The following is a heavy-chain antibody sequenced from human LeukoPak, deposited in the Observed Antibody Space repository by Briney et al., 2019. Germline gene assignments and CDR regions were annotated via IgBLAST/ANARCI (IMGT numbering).Heavy chain of an antibody. D-gene: IGHD2-2*01. CDR1: GFTFTTYG. V-gene: IGHV1-46*01. CDR3: ARGYCSSTSCLMTYGMDV. J-gene: IGHJ6*02. CDR2: INPSGGST. Sequence: GGSLRLSCAASGFTFTTYGMHWVRQAPGQGLEWMGIINPSGGSTSYAQKFQGRVTMTRDTSTSTVYMELSSLRSEDTAVYYCARGYCSSTSCLMTYGMDVWGQGTTVTVSS.